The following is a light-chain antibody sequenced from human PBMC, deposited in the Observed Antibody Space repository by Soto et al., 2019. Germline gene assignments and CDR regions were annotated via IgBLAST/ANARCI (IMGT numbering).Light chain of an antibody. V-gene: IGKV1-8*01. CDR3: QQYYSYPVE. Sequence: AIRMTRSPSSFSASTGDRVTITCRASQGISSYLAWYQQKPGKAPKLLIYAASTLQSGVPSRFSGSGSGTDFTLTISCLQSEDFATYYCQQYYSYPVEFGQGTKVDIK. CDR1: QGISSY. CDR2: AAS. J-gene: IGKJ1*01.